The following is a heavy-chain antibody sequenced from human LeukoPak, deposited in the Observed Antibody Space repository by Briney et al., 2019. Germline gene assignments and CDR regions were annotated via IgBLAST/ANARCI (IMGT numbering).Heavy chain of an antibody. CDR1: GGSFSGYY. D-gene: IGHD3-10*01. Sequence: SETLSLTCAVYGGSFSGYYWSWIRQPPGKGLEWIGEINHSGSANYNPSLKSRVTISVDTSKNQFSLKLSSVTAADTAVYYCARGTVRGVSRYYFDYWGQGTLVTVSS. J-gene: IGHJ4*02. V-gene: IGHV4-34*01. CDR3: ARGTVRGVSRYYFDY. CDR2: INHSGSA.